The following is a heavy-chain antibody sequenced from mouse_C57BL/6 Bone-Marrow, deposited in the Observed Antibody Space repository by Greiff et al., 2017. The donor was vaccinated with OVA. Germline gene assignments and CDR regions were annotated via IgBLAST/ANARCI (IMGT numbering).Heavy chain of an antibody. D-gene: IGHD1-1*01. J-gene: IGHJ1*03. CDR1: GFTFSDFY. V-gene: IGHV7-1*01. CDR2: SRNKANDYTT. Sequence: EVQVVESGGGLVQSGRSLRLSCATSGFTFSDFYMEWVRQAPGKGLEWIAASRNKANDYTTEYSASVKGRFIVSRDTSQSILYLQMNALRAEDTAIYYCARDAAYGSSTWYFDVWGTGTTVTVSS. CDR3: ARDAAYGSSTWYFDV.